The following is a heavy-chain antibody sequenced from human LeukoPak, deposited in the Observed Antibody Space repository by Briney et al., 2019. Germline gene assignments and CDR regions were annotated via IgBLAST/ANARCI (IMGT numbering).Heavy chain of an antibody. Sequence: LSGGSLRLSCVASGFTFSRNWVSWVRQAPGKGLEWVGNIQTDGSEQYPVDSVKGRFTISRDNARNSLFLQMNRPRVQDTAVYYCASQSFARFDPWGQGTLVTVSS. CDR3: ASQSFARFDP. J-gene: IGHJ5*02. D-gene: IGHD3-16*01. V-gene: IGHV3-7*01. CDR2: IQTDGSEQ. CDR1: GFTFSRNW.